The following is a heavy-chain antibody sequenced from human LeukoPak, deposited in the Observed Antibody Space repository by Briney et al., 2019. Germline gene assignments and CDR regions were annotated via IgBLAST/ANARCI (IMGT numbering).Heavy chain of an antibody. D-gene: IGHD1-26*01. CDR3: AHPAWELTL. CDR1: GGSFSGYY. V-gene: IGHV4-34*01. Sequence: PSETLSLTCAVYGGSFSGYYWSWIRQPPGKGLEWIGEINHSGSTNYNPSLKSRVTISVDTSENQFSLKLSSVTAADTAVYYCAHPAWELTLWGQGTLVTVSS. CDR2: INHSGST. J-gene: IGHJ4*02.